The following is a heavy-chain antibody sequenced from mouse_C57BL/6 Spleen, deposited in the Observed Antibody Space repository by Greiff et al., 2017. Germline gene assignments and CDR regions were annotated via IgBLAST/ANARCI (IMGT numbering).Heavy chain of an antibody. V-gene: IGHV1-55*01. Sequence: QVQLQQPGAELVKPGASVQMSCKASGYTFTSYWITWVKQRPGQGLEWIGDIYPGSGSTNYNEKFKSKATLTVDTSSSTAYMQLSSLTSEDSAVYYCARSYDGNYDYAMDYWGQGTSVTVSS. CDR3: ARSYDGNYDYAMDY. CDR2: IYPGSGST. J-gene: IGHJ4*01. D-gene: IGHD2-1*01. CDR1: GYTFTSYW.